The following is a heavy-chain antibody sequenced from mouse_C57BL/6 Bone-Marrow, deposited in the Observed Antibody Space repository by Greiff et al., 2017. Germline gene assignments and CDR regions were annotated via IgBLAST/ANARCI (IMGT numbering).Heavy chain of an antibody. CDR2: ISSGGSYT. D-gene: IGHD4-1*01. CDR1: GFTFSSYG. Sequence: EVKLVESGGDLVKPGGSLKLSCAASGFTFSSYGMSWVRQTPDKRLEWVATISSGGSYTYYPDSVKGRFTFSRDNAKNTLYLQMSSLKSEDTAMYYCARHGWEFAYWGQGTLVTVSA. V-gene: IGHV5-6*01. CDR3: ARHGWEFAY. J-gene: IGHJ3*01.